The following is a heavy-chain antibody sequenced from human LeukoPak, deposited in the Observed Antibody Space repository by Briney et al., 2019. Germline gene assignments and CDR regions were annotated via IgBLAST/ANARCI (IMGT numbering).Heavy chain of an antibody. CDR2: INPNSGGT. V-gene: IGHV1-2*02. D-gene: IGHD2-2*01. Sequence: ASVKVSCKASGYTFTGYYMHWVRQAPGQGFEWMGWINPNSGGTNYAQKFQGRVTMTRDTSISTAYMELSRLRSDDTAVYYCARDLVVVPAAPMYYYYYMDVWGKGTTVTVSS. J-gene: IGHJ6*03. CDR1: GYTFTGYY. CDR3: ARDLVVVPAAPMYYYYYMDV.